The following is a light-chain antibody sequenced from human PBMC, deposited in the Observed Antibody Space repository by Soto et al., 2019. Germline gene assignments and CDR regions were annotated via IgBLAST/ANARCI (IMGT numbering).Light chain of an antibody. CDR3: QQYYTTPRT. CDR1: QSLLYTSNNKNY. CDR2: WAS. J-gene: IGKJ1*01. Sequence: DFVVTQSPKSLAVTLGGRATINCKSSQSLLYTSNNKNYLPWYQQKPGQPPKLIIYWASTRESGVPDRFTGSGSGTDFTLTISNLQAEDAAVYYCQQYYTTPRTFGQGTKVDIK. V-gene: IGKV4-1*01.